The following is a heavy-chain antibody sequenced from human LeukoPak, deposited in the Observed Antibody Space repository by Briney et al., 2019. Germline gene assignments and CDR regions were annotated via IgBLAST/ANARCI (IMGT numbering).Heavy chain of an antibody. CDR2: IYYSGST. D-gene: IGHD5-24*01. CDR1: GGPISSGGYY. CDR3: ARGRRATTLLWDY. Sequence: SETLSLTCTVSGGPISSGGYYWSWIRQHPGKGLEWIGYIYYSGSTYYNPSLKSRVTISVDTSKNQFSLKLSSVTAADTAVYYCARGRRATTLLWDYWGQGTLVTVSS. V-gene: IGHV4-31*03. J-gene: IGHJ4*02.